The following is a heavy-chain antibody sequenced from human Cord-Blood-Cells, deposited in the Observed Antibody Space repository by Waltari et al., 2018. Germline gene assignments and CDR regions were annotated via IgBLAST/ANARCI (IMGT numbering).Heavy chain of an antibody. V-gene: IGHV4-34*01. CDR3: ARGDGDPFYYFDY. Sequence: QVQLQQWGAGLLKPSETLSLTCAVYGGSFSGYYWSWIRQPPGKGLEWSGEINHSGSTNYNPSIKSRVTISVDTCRNQFSLKLSSVTAADTAVYYCARGDGDPFYYFDYWGQGTLVTVSS. J-gene: IGHJ4*02. CDR1: GGSFSGYY. D-gene: IGHD7-27*01. CDR2: INHSGST.